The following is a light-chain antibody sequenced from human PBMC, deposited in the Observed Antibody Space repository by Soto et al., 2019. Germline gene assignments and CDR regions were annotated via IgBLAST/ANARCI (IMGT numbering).Light chain of an antibody. Sequence: IVLTQSPGTLSLSPGERATLSCRASESVSSSYLAWYQQKPGQAPSLLIYGASTRATGIPDRFSGSGSGTDFTLTISRLEPEDSALYYCQQYGGSPRTFGQGTRWKSN. CDR2: GAS. CDR3: QQYGGSPRT. V-gene: IGKV3-20*01. CDR1: ESVSSSY. J-gene: IGKJ1*01.